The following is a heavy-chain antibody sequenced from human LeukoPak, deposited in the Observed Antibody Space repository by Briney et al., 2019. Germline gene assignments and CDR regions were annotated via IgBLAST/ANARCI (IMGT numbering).Heavy chain of an antibody. CDR1: GYSFTSYW. D-gene: IGHD2-15*01. CDR2: IDPSDSYT. J-gene: IGHJ4*02. CDR3: ARGRAISSDSAIDY. V-gene: IGHV5-10-1*01. Sequence: KCGESLKISCKGSGYSFTSYWISWVRQMPGKGLEWMGRIDPSDSYTNYSPSFQGRVTISADKSISTAYLQWSSLKASDTAMYYCARGRAISSDSAIDYWGQGTLVTVSS.